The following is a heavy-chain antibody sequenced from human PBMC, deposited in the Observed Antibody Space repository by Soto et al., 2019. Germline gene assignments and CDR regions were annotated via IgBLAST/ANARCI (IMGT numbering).Heavy chain of an antibody. J-gene: IGHJ4*02. CDR3: ANRASHYFDC. V-gene: IGHV3-23*01. CDR1: GITFSNYA. Sequence: GGSLRLSCAASGITFSNYAMSWVRQAPGKGLEWVSMILNSGAGTYYADSVKGRFTISRDNSKNTLYLQMNSLRAEDTAMYYCANRASHYFDCWGQGTLVTVSS. CDR2: ILNSGAGT.